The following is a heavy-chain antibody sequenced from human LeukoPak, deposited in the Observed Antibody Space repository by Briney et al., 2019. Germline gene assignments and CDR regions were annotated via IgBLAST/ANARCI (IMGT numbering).Heavy chain of an antibody. CDR1: GGSISNYY. CDR2: IYYTGST. J-gene: IGHJ3*02. CDR3: ARLLWNGRGAFDI. V-gene: IGHV4-59*08. Sequence: KPSETLSLTCTVSGGSISNYYWGWIRQPPGKGLEYIGYIYYTGSTNYNPSLKSRVTISVDTSKNQFSLKVSSVTAADTAVYYCARLLWNGRGAFDILGRGTLVTVSS. D-gene: IGHD1-1*01.